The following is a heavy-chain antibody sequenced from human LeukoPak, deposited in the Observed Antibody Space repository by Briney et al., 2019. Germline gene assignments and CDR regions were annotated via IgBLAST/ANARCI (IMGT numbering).Heavy chain of an antibody. V-gene: IGHV3-48*03. J-gene: IGHJ6*04. D-gene: IGHD3-10*02. CDR1: GFTFSSYE. CDR2: ISSSGSTI. CDR3: AELGITMIGGV. Sequence: GGSLRLSCAASGFTFSSYEMNWVRQAPGEGLGWVSYISSSGSTIYYVDSVKGRFTISRDNAKSSLYLQMNGLRAENTAVYNCAELGITMIGGVWGKGTTVTVSS.